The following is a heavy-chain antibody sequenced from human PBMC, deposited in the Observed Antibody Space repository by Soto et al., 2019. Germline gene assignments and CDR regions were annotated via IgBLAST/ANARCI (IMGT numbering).Heavy chain of an antibody. CDR2: IGHDGRAT. CDR1: GFTFSSYP. Sequence: QVQLVESGGGVVQRGGSLRLSGAASGFTFSSYPMHWVRQAPGKGLEGVAGIGHDGRATHLADSVEGRFPISRDNPKNTLYLQMDSLRPDDTAVYYCAREDGSSGHAGTFQLWGQGTLVAVSS. V-gene: IGHV3-30*04. J-gene: IGHJ1*01. CDR3: AREDGSSGHAGTFQL. D-gene: IGHD6-19*01.